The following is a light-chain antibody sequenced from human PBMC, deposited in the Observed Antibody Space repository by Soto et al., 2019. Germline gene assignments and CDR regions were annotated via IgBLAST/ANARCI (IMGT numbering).Light chain of an antibody. V-gene: IGKV3-20*01. J-gene: IGKJ2*01. CDR2: GVF. CDR3: QQYNSYWAT. Sequence: VSTQSPDTLSLSPGDRATLSCRASQSSSNQYLAWYQQRPGQPPRLLIYGVFIRANGIPDRFSGSGFGSQFTLTISSLQPDDFATYYCQQYNSYWATFGQGTKLEIK. CDR1: QSSSNQY.